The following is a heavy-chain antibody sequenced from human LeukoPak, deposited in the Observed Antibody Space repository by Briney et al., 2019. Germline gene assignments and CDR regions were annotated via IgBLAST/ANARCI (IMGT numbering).Heavy chain of an antibody. CDR1: GGSISIYY. V-gene: IGHV4-4*07. CDR2: IYTSGST. Sequence: SETLSLTCTVSGGSISIYYWSWIRQPAGKGLEWIGRIYTSGSTNYNPSLKSRVTMSVDTSKNQFSLKLSSVTAADTAVYYCARDLRDFWSGYGAFDIWGQGTMVTVSS. D-gene: IGHD3-3*01. J-gene: IGHJ3*02. CDR3: ARDLRDFWSGYGAFDI.